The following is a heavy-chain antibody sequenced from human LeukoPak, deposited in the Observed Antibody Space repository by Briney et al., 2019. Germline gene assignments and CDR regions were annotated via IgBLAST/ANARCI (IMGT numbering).Heavy chain of an antibody. CDR1: GFSFSTIY. CDR3: ARDPYRFAFDI. CDR2: INVDGTAE. J-gene: IGHJ3*02. V-gene: IGHV3-7*03. Sequence: GGSLRLSCAASGFSFSTIYMSWVRQTPGQGLEWVANINVDGTAEYYVDSVKGRFTISRDNAKNSLYLQVSSLRAEDTAAYYCARDPYRFAFDIWGQGTVVLVSS. D-gene: IGHD1-26*01.